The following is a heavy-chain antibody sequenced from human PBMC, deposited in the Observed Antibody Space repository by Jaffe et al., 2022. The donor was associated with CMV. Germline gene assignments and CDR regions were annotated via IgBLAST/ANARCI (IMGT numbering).Heavy chain of an antibody. CDR2: IYYSGST. J-gene: IGHJ4*02. CDR3: ARRDYYDSSGYYDY. V-gene: IGHV4-59*01. D-gene: IGHD3-22*01. CDR1: GGSISSYY. Sequence: QVQLQESGPGLVKPSETLSLTCTVSGGSISSYYWSWIRQPPGKGLEWIGYIYYSGSTNYNPSLKSRVTISVDTSKNQFSLKLSSVTAADTAVYYCARRDYYDSSGYYDYWGQGTLVTVSS.